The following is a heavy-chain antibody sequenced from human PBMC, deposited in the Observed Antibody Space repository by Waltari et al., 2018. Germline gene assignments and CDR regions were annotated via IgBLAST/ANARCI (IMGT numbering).Heavy chain of an antibody. D-gene: IGHD3-16*01. J-gene: IGHJ5*02. Sequence: QVQLVQSGAEVKKPGSSVKVSCKASGGTFGSYAISWVRQAPGEGLEWMGGIIPIVGTAPNDGQKFQGRLTVTADESTATVYMDLSSLRSDDTAVYYCARRQLGGAFDPWGQGTLVSVSS. V-gene: IGHV1-69*12. CDR3: ARRQLGGAFDP. CDR1: GGTFGSYA. CDR2: IIPIVGTAP.